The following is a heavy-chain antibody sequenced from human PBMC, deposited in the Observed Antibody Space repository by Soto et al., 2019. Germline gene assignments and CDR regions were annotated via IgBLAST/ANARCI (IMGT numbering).Heavy chain of an antibody. V-gene: IGHV5-51*01. CDR3: VATYGDYLDY. CDR1: GYKFPTYW. Sequence: GESLEISCKVSGYKFPTYWIGWVRQMPGKGLEWMAIIYPDDSDSRYSPSFQGQVTISADKSISTAYLQWSSLKASDTAIYYCVATYGDYLDYWGQGTLVTVSS. CDR2: IYPDDSDS. J-gene: IGHJ4*02. D-gene: IGHD4-17*01.